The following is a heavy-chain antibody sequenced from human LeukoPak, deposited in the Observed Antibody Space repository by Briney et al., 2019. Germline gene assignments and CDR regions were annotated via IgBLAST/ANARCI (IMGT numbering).Heavy chain of an antibody. J-gene: IGHJ6*02. CDR2: ISYDGSNK. V-gene: IGHV3-30-3*01. Sequence: PGGSLRLSCAASGFTFSSYAMHWVRQAPGKGLEWVTVISYDGSNKYYADSVKGRLTISRDNSKNTLYLQMNSLRAEDTAVYYCARGKGYSSSSADYYGMDVWGQGTTVTVSS. D-gene: IGHD6-6*01. CDR3: ARGKGYSSSSADYYGMDV. CDR1: GFTFSSYA.